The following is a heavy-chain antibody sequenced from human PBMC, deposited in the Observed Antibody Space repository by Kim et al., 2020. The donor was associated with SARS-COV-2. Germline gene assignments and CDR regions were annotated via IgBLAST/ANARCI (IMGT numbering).Heavy chain of an antibody. CDR3: ARHAAAGGSNWFDP. Sequence: SETLSLTCAVYGASFSGYYWSWIRQPPGKGLEWIGEINNSGSTNYNPSHKSRVIISLHTSKNQFSLKLSSVTAADTAVYYCARHAAAGGSNWFDPWGQGT. CDR2: INNSGST. V-gene: IGHV4-34*01. CDR1: GASFSGYY. D-gene: IGHD6-13*01. J-gene: IGHJ5*02.